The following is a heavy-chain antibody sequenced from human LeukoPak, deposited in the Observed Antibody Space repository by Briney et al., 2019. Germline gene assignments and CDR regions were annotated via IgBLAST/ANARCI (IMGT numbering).Heavy chain of an antibody. J-gene: IGHJ3*02. V-gene: IGHV3-21*01. CDR3: ARDFSGGSYGI. D-gene: IGHD1-26*01. Sequence: GGSLRLSCPASGFTFSSYSMNWVRQAPGKGLEWVSSISSSSSYIYYADSVKGRFTISRDNAKNSLYLQMNSLRAEDTAVYYCARDFSGGSYGIWGQGTMVTVSS. CDR1: GFTFSSYS. CDR2: ISSSSSYI.